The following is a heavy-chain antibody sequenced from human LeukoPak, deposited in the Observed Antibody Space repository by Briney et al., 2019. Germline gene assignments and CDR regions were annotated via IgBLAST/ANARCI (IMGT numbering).Heavy chain of an antibody. V-gene: IGHV1-69*02. Sequence: SVKVSXKASGGTFRSYTISWMRQAPGQGLEWMGRIIPILGIANYAQKFQGRVTITADKSTSTAYMELSSLRSEDTAVYYCARVLYSGSYYGAFDIWGQGTMVTVSS. CDR3: ARVLYSGSYYGAFDI. D-gene: IGHD1-26*01. CDR2: IIPILGIA. CDR1: GGTFRSYT. J-gene: IGHJ3*02.